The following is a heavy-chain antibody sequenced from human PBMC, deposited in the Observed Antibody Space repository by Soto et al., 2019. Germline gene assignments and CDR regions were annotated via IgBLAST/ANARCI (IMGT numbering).Heavy chain of an antibody. J-gene: IGHJ3*01. CDR2: IYPGDSHA. CDR1: GYSFTNYW. Sequence: GGSLKISCKGPGYSFTNYWIGWVRQMPGKGLEWIGIIYPGDSHAIYSPSFQGQVTMSADKSISTAYLQWSSLKASDTAMYYCARPYSGGPNDPFDVWGQGTMVTVSS. V-gene: IGHV5-51*01. CDR3: ARPYSGGPNDPFDV. D-gene: IGHD1-26*01.